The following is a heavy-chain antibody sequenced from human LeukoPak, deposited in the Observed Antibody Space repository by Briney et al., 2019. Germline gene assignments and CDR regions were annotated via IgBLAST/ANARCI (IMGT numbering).Heavy chain of an antibody. V-gene: IGHV3-23*01. CDR2: ISGSGGST. Sequence: GGSLRLTCAASGFTFSSYSMNWVRQAPGKGLEWVSAISGSGGSTYYADSVKGRFTISRDNSKNTLYLQMNSLRAEDTAVYYCAKRPYSSSSLFDYWGQGTLVTVSS. CDR3: AKRPYSSSSLFDY. CDR1: GFTFSSYS. J-gene: IGHJ4*02. D-gene: IGHD6-6*01.